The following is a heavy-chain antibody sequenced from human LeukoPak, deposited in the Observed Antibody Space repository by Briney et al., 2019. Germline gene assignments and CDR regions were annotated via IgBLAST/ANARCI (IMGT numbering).Heavy chain of an antibody. CDR1: GCTFTSYY. D-gene: IGHD6-6*01. J-gene: IGHJ4*02. Sequence: ASVTVSCNASGCTFTSYYINWVPQAPGQGRDWMGLINPSGGSTSYAQKFQGRVTMTRDTSTSTVYMELSSLRSEDTAVYYCARVQLDSSSSALDYWGQGTLVTVSS. CDR2: INPSGGST. V-gene: IGHV1-46*01. CDR3: ARVQLDSSSSALDY.